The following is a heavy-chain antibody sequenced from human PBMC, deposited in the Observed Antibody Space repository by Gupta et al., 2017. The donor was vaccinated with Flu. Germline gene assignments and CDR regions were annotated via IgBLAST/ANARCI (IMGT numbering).Heavy chain of an antibody. Sequence: GMHWVRQAPGKGLGWVEVISFDGTIKYYADSVKGRFTISRDNSKNTLWLHMNSLRVEDTAVYTCAKDTETLDYWGQGTLVTVSS. J-gene: IGHJ4*02. CDR2: ISFDGTIK. CDR1: G. V-gene: IGHV3-30*18. CDR3: AKDTETLDY.